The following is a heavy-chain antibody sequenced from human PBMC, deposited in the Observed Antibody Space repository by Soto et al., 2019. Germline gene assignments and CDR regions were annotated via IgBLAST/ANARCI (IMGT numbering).Heavy chain of an antibody. J-gene: IGHJ4*02. V-gene: IGHV4-59*08. CDR3: ARHSNRNYGLYYFDY. D-gene: IGHD4-4*01. Sequence: SETLSLTCTVFGVSVSSYYWIWIRQSPGKGLEWIGYIYYSGSTKYKPSLMSRVTISVDTSKNQFSLKVSSATAADTAVYYCARHSNRNYGLYYFDYWGLGALVTVSS. CDR1: GVSVSSYY. CDR2: IYYSGST.